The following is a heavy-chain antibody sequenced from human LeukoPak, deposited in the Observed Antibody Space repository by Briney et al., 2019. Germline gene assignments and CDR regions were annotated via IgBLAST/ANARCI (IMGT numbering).Heavy chain of an antibody. J-gene: IGHJ4*02. CDR2: IHYTGST. D-gene: IGHD3-22*01. CDR1: GGSINSYY. V-gene: IGHV4-59*12. Sequence: SETLSLTCTVSGGSINSYYWSWIRQPPGKGLECIGYIHYTGSTNYNPSLKSRVTISVDTSKNQFSLNLRSVTAADTAVYYCAREILYDSTGYYLWGQGTLVTVSS. CDR3: AREILYDSTGYYL.